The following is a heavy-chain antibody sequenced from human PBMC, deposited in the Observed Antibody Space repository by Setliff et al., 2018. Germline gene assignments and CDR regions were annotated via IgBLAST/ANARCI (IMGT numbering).Heavy chain of an antibody. CDR1: GGSVSSGSYS. D-gene: IGHD3-10*01. J-gene: IGHJ4*02. CDR3: ARVGESRYYGSGSYYFFDY. Sequence: PSETLSLTCTVSGGSVSSGSYSWSWIRQPPGQGLEWIGYIYYSGSTNYNPPLKSRVTISVDTSKNQFSLKLSSVTAAATAVYYCARVGESRYYGSGSYYFFDYWGQGTLVTVSS. CDR2: IYYSGST. V-gene: IGHV4-61*01.